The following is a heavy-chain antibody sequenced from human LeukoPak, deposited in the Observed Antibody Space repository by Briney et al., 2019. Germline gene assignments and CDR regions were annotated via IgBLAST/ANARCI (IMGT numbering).Heavy chain of an antibody. D-gene: IGHD3-9*01. V-gene: IGHV1-69*13. CDR1: GGTFSSYA. J-gene: IGHJ4*02. Sequence: ASVKVSCTASGGTFSSYAISWVRQAPGQGLEWMGGIIPIFGTANYAQKFQGRVTITADESTSTAYMELSSLRSEDTAVYYCARGLLRYFDWSLNYWGQGTLVTVSS. CDR2: IIPIFGTA. CDR3: ARGLLRYFDWSLNY.